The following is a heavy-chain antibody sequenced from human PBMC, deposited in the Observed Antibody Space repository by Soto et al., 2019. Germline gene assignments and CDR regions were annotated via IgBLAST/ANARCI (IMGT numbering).Heavy chain of an antibody. D-gene: IGHD6-19*01. V-gene: IGHV3-53*01. CDR3: ARLTSSVWGFDC. Sequence: GGSLRLSCAASGFSVSDNYMSWVRQAPGKGLEWISFLYSGGATYYADSVKGRFTISRDNSKNTLYLQMNSLRAEDTAVYYCARLTSSVWGFDCWGLGTLVTVSS. J-gene: IGHJ4*02. CDR1: GFSVSDNY. CDR2: LYSGGAT.